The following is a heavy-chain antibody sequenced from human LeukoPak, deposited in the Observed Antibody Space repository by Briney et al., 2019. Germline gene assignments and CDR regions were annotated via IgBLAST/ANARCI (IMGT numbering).Heavy chain of an antibody. CDR1: GITVSSNY. Sequence: GGSLRLSCAASGITVSSNYMSWVRQPPGKGLEWVSIIYSGGTTYYADSVKGRFTISRDNAKNTVYLQMNSLRAEDTAVYYCARWAATGDFDYWGQGTLVTVPS. CDR3: ARWAATGDFDY. CDR2: IYSGGTT. D-gene: IGHD6-13*01. V-gene: IGHV3-53*01. J-gene: IGHJ4*02.